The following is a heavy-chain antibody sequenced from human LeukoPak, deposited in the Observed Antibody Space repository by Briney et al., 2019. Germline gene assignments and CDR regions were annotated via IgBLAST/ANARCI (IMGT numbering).Heavy chain of an antibody. CDR2: ISAYNGNT. D-gene: IGHD5-18*01. CDR1: GYTFTTYD. CDR3: ARAGFLDTAMMN. J-gene: IGHJ1*01. V-gene: IGHV1-18*01. Sequence: ASVKVSCKASGYTFTTYDITWVRQAPGQGLEWMGWISAYNGNTNYAQKLQGRVTMTTDTSTSTAYMELRSLRSDDTAVYYCARAGFLDTAMMNWGQGPWSPSPQ.